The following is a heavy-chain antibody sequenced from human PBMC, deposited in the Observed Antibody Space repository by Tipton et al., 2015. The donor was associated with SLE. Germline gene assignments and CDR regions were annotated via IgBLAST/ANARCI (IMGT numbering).Heavy chain of an antibody. CDR1: GYSISSGYY. CDR3: ARGRGGYSSSRHLAFDI. V-gene: IGHV4-38-2*02. D-gene: IGHD6-13*01. J-gene: IGHJ3*02. CDR2: INHSGST. Sequence: TLSLTCTVSGYSISSGYYWSWIRQPPGKGLEWIGEINHSGSTNYNPSLKSRVTISVDTSKNQFSLKLSSVTAADTAVYYCARGRGGYSSSRHLAFDIWGQGTMVTVSS.